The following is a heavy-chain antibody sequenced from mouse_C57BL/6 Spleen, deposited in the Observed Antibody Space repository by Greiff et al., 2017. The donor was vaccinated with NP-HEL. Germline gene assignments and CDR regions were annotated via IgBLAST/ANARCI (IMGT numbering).Heavy chain of an antibody. CDR3: AITGSYFDY. V-gene: IGHV1-54*01. J-gene: IGHJ2*01. Sequence: QVQLQQSGAELVRPGTSVKVSCKASGYAFTNYLIEWVKQRPGQGLEWIGVINPGSGGTNYNEKFKGKATLTADKSSSTAYMQLSSLTSEDSAVYFCAITGSYFDYWGQGTTLTVSS. CDR1: GYAFTNYL. D-gene: IGHD1-1*01. CDR2: INPGSGGT.